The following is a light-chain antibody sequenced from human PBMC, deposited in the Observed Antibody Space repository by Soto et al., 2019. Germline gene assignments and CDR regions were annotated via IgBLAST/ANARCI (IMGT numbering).Light chain of an antibody. CDR1: QSVSSN. CDR2: DAS. V-gene: IGKV3-11*01. CDR3: QQRADWPIT. Sequence: TVLTLSLATLSVYPGERATLSCRASQSVSSNLVWYQQKPGQAPRLLIYDASNRATGIPARFSGSGSGTDFTLTISSLEPDDFAVYYCQQRADWPITFGQGTRLEIK. J-gene: IGKJ5*01.